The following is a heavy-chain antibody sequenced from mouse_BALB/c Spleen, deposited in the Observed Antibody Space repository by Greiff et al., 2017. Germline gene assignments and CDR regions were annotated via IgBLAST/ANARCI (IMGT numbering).Heavy chain of an antibody. V-gene: IGHV1S81*02. J-gene: IGHJ4*01. CDR1: GYTFTSYY. CDR2: INPSNGGT. Sequence: VKLQQSGAELVKPGASVKLSCKASGYTFTSYYMYWVKQRPGQGLEWIGEINPSNGGTNFNEKFKSKATLTVDKSSSTAYMQLSSLTSEDSAVYYCTRGGTGAMDYWGQGTSVTVSS. CDR3: TRGGTGAMDY. D-gene: IGHD4-1*01.